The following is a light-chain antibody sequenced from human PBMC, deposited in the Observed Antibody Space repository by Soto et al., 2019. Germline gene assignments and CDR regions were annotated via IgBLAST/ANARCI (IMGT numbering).Light chain of an antibody. J-gene: IGLJ1*01. CDR2: EVS. Sequence: QSVLTQPPSVSGAPGQRVTISCTGSSSSIGAGFDVHWYQQLPGTAPKLMIYEVSNRPSGVSNRFSGSKSGNTASLTISGLQAEDEADYYCSSYTSSSTLYVFGTGTKVTVL. CDR1: SSSIGAGFD. CDR3: SSYTSSSTLYV. V-gene: IGLV1-40*01.